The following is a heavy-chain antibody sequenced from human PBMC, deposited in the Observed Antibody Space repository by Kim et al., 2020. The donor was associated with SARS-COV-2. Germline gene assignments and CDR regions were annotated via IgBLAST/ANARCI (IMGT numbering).Heavy chain of an antibody. V-gene: IGHV3-30*07. CDR3: ARDFGWNPGGDVNWFDP. J-gene: IGHJ5*02. Sequence: VKGRLTIPRDNSKNTLYLQMNSLRAEDTAVYYCARDFGWNPGGDVNWFDPWGQGTLVTVSS. D-gene: IGHD1-1*01.